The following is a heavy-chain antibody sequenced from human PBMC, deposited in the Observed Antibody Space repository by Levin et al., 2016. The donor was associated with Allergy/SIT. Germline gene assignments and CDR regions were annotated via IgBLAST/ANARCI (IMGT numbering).Heavy chain of an antibody. V-gene: IGHV3-23*01. Sequence: VRQAPGKGLEWVSAISGSGGSTYYADSVKGRFTISRDNSKNTLYLQMSSLRAEDTAVYYCARPYYYALREPDYWGQGTLVTVSS. D-gene: IGHD3-10*01. CDR3: ARPYYYALREPDY. J-gene: IGHJ4*02. CDR2: ISGSGGST.